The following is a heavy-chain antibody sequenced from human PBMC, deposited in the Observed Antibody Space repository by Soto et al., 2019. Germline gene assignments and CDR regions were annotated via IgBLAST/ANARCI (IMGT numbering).Heavy chain of an antibody. CDR2: ISAAGGST. CDR3: AKDHNGDYVGGFDM. CDR1: GFTFRNYA. Sequence: EVQLLESGGDLVQPGGSLTLSCAGSGFTFRNYAMSWVRQAPGKGPEWVSGISAAGGSTYYADSVKGRFTISRDNSKATLYLQMSSLRAEDTALYYCAKDHNGDYVGGFDMWGQGTVVTVSS. D-gene: IGHD4-17*01. J-gene: IGHJ3*02. V-gene: IGHV3-23*01.